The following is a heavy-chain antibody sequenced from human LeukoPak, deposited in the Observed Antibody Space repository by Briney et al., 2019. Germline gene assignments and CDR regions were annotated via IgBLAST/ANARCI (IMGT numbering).Heavy chain of an antibody. CDR3: ARGYYVWGSYRYSEKFDY. J-gene: IGHJ4*02. V-gene: IGHV3-73*01. CDR1: GFTFSGSA. D-gene: IGHD3-16*02. CDR2: IRSKANSYAT. Sequence: GGSLRLSCAASGFTFSGSAMHWVRQASGKGLEWVGRIRSKANSYATAYGVSVEDRFTISRDDSKNTPYLQMNSLRAEDTAVYYCARGYYVWGSYRYSEKFDYWGQGTLVTVSS.